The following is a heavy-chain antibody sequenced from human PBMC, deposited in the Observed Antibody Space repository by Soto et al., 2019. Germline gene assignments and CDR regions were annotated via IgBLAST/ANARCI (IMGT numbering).Heavy chain of an antibody. CDR2: ISSNGGST. Sequence: GGSLRLSCAASGFTFSSYAMHWVRQAPGKGLEYVSAISSNGGSTYYANSVKGRFTISRDNSKNTLYLQMGSLRAEDMAVYYCARSGEEEPGPHYYYYYMDVWGKGTTVTVSS. CDR3: ARSGEEEPGPHYYYYYMDV. CDR1: GFTFSSYA. J-gene: IGHJ6*03. D-gene: IGHD2-15*01. V-gene: IGHV3-64*01.